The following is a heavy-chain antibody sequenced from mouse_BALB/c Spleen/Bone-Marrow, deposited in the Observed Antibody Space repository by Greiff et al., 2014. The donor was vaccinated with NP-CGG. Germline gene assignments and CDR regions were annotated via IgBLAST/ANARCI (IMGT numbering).Heavy chain of an antibody. J-gene: IGHJ1*01. V-gene: IGHV5-9-3*01. Sequence: EVQLVESGGGLVKPGGSLKLSCAASGFTFSSYAMSWVRQTPEKRLEWVAIINSGGSDTYYPDSVKGRFTTSRDNDKNTLYLQMSSLRSEDTAMYYCARHGGGSSLWYFDVWGAGTTVTVSS. D-gene: IGHD1-1*01. CDR3: ARHGGGSSLWYFDV. CDR1: GFTFSSYA. CDR2: INSGGSDT.